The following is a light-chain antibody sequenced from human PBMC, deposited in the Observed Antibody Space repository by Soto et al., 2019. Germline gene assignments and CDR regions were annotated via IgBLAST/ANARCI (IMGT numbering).Light chain of an antibody. CDR2: GAS. CDR1: QSVSSSY. Sequence: EIVLTQSPGTLSLSPGERATLSCRASQSVSSSYLAWYQQKPGQAPRLLIYGASSRATGIPDRFSSSGSGTDFTLTISRLEPEDFAVYYCQQYGSRTYTFGQGTKLEIK. V-gene: IGKV3-20*01. CDR3: QQYGSRTYT. J-gene: IGKJ2*01.